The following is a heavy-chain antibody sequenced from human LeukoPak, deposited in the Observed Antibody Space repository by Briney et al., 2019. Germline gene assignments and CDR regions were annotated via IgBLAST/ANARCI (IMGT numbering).Heavy chain of an antibody. CDR2: ISSNADIV. J-gene: IGHJ4*02. CDR3: AGETVAGTFDY. Sequence: GGSLRLSCSASGFTFSEYYMSWIRQAPGKGLEWVSDISSNADIVSYADFAQGRFTISRDNGDHSLSLQLNSLRAEDTAVYYCAGETVAGTFDYWSQGTLVTVSS. D-gene: IGHD6-19*01. V-gene: IGHV3-11*01. CDR1: GFTFSEYY.